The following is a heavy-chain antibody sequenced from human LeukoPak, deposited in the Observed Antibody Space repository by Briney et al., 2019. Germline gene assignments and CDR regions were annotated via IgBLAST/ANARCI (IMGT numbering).Heavy chain of an antibody. CDR3: ARVKQQLVTEYFQH. CDR2: ISYDGSNK. J-gene: IGHJ1*01. V-gene: IGHV3-30-3*01. Sequence: GRSLRLSCAASGFTFSSYAMHWVRQAPGKGLEWVAVISYDGSNKYYADSVKGRFTISRGNSKNTLYLQMNSLRAEDTAVYYCARVKQQLVTEYFQHWGQGTLVTASS. D-gene: IGHD6-13*01. CDR1: GFTFSSYA.